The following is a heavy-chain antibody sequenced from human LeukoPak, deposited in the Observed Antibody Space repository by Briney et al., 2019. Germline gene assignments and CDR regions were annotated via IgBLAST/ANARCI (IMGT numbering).Heavy chain of an antibody. Sequence: GGSLRLSCAASGFTFDDYAMHWVRQAPGKGLEWVSGISWNSGSIGYADSVKGRFTISRDNAKNSLYLQMNSLRAEDTALYYCAKGYGGNSGPLDYWGQGTLVTVSS. J-gene: IGHJ4*02. CDR2: ISWNSGSI. CDR1: GFTFDDYA. D-gene: IGHD4-23*01. V-gene: IGHV3-9*01. CDR3: AKGYGGNSGPLDY.